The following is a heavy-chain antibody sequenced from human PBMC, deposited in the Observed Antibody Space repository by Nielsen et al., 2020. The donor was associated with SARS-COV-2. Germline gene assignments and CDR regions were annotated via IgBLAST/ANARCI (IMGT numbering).Heavy chain of an antibody. V-gene: IGHV4-34*01. D-gene: IGHD2-2*01. CDR2: INHSGST. CDR3: ARGGRYCSSTSCYSRGLDY. Sequence: WIRQPPGKGLEWIGEINHSGSTNYNPSLKSRVTISVDTSKNQFSLKLSSVTAADTAVYYCARGGRYCSSTSCYSRGLDYWGQGTLVTVSS. J-gene: IGHJ4*02.